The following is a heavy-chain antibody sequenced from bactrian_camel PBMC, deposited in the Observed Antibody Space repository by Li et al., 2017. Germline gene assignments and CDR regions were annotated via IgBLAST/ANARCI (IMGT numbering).Heavy chain of an antibody. Sequence: VQLVESGGDLVQPGGSLRLSCAASGYTYCIYDMSWYRQVPGKEREFVSAIDSDGSISYADSVKGRFSISQDIAKNTLTLQMNNLKSEDTATYYGAAGFIDCRGGSCRCPHERSLFQYWGHGTQVTVS. V-gene: IGHV3S67*01. CDR2: IDSDGSI. CDR3: AAGFIDCRGGSCRCPHERSLFQY. CDR1: GYTYCIYD. D-gene: IGHD6*01. J-gene: IGHJ4*01.